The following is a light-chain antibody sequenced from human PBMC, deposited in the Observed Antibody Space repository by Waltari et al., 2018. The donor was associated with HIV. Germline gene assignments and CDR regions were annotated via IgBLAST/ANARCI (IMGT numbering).Light chain of an antibody. CDR2: ADN. CDR3: VTWDHSLGAVV. V-gene: IGLV1-51*01. Sequence: QSVLTQPPSVSAAPGQKVTISCFGSTSNIGSRSVSWYQRLPGTAPKLLIYADNGRPSGIPDRFSASRSGTSATLGIAGLQTGDEADYYCVTWDHSLGAVVFGGGTKLTVL. J-gene: IGLJ3*02. CDR1: TSNIGSRS.